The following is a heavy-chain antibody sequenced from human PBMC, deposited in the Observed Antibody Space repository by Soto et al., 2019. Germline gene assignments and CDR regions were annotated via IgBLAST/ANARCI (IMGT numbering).Heavy chain of an antibody. Sequence: GGSLRLSCAASVYTFSDYYMSWIRQAPEKGLEWISYIDTSGTKIYYADSVKGRFTITSDNSKNSLYLEMNSLRDEDTAVYYCASHFDMWGGHLSPVDYRAQGTLVTVSS. CDR3: ASHFDMWGGHLSPVDY. CDR1: VYTFSDYY. V-gene: IGHV3-11*01. CDR2: IDTSGTKI. D-gene: IGHD3-9*01. J-gene: IGHJ4*02.